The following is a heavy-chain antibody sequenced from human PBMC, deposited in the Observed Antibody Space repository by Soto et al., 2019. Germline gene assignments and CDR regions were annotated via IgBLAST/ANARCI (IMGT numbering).Heavy chain of an antibody. CDR3: ARVPLTGDRGYYYYAMDV. D-gene: IGHD7-27*01. CDR2: ISPYNGHT. J-gene: IGHJ6*02. V-gene: IGHV1-18*04. Sequence: GASVKVSCKASGYTFTSYGISWVRQAPGQGLEWMGWISPYNGHTKYAQKLQGRVTLTTDTSTNTTYMELRSLRSNDTAVYFCARVPLTGDRGYYYYAMDVWGQGTTVTVSS. CDR1: GYTFTSYG.